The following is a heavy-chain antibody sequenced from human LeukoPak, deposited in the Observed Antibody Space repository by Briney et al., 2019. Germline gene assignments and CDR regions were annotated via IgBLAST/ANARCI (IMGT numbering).Heavy chain of an antibody. D-gene: IGHD2-21*01. J-gene: IGHJ5*02. CDR3: ARLCSIRWCLHDWFDP. CDR1: GFTFSDYN. V-gene: IGHV3-11*01. Sequence: GGSLRLSCAASGFTFSDYNMRWIRQAPGKGLERVSSISRSGSTKYYADSVKGRFTISRDNAKNSLFLQMNSLRAEDTAVYYCARLCSIRWCLHDWFDPWGQGTLVTVSS. CDR2: ISRSGSTK.